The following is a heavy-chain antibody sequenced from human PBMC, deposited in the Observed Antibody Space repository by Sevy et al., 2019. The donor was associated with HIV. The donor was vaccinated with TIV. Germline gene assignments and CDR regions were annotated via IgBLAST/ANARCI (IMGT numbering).Heavy chain of an antibody. CDR1: XXSITSLY. J-gene: IGHJ4*02. V-gene: IGHV4-59*08. CDR2: IYYNGHI. CDR3: AGENAXGRGYS. Sequence: SETLSLTCTXSXXSITSLYWNWIRQPPGKGLEWIANIYYNGHINYNPSLKSRVTLSLDTSKNQFSLRLSSVTAADTAMYYCAGENAXGRGYSWGQGTLVTVSS. D-gene: IGHD3-3*02.